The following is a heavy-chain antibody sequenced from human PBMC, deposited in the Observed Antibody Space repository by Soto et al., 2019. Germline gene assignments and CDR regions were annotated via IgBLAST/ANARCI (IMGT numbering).Heavy chain of an antibody. D-gene: IGHD3-3*01. Sequence: SETLSLTCTVSGGSISSRGYYWAWIRQPPGKGLEWIGSIYFSGSIYDSPSLKSRITISVDTAKNQFSLKLNSVTAADTAVYYCARNEWSKHPYGLHVWGPGTSVT. CDR2: IYFSGSI. V-gene: IGHV4-39*01. CDR3: ARNEWSKHPYGLHV. J-gene: IGHJ6*02. CDR1: GGSISSRGYY.